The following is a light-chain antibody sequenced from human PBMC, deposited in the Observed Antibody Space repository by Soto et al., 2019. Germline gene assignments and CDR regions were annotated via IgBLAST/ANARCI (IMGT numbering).Light chain of an antibody. V-gene: IGKV1-8*01. CDR1: QGISSY. Sequence: AIRMTQSPSSFSASTGDRVTITCRASQGISSYLAWYQQKSGKAPKLLIYAASTLQSGVPSRFSGSRSGTDFTLTISSLQPEDFATYYCQHSYIAPWTFGQGTKVDIK. J-gene: IGKJ1*01. CDR2: AAS. CDR3: QHSYIAPWT.